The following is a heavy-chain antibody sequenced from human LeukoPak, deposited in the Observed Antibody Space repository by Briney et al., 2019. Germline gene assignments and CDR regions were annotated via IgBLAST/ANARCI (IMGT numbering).Heavy chain of an antibody. J-gene: IGHJ4*02. Sequence: GGSLRLTCAASGFTFSSYSMNWVRQAPGKGLEWVSYISSSSSTIYYADSVKGRFTISRDNAKNSLYLQMNSLRAEDTAVYYCVRDPIRDFEYYYDSSGYYYYFDYWGQGTLVTVSS. CDR3: VRDPIRDFEYYYDSSGYYYYFDY. D-gene: IGHD3-22*01. CDR1: GFTFSSYS. V-gene: IGHV3-48*01. CDR2: ISSSSSTI.